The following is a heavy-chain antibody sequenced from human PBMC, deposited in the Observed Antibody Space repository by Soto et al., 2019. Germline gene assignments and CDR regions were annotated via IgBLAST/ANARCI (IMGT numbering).Heavy chain of an antibody. CDR1: GFTFSNAW. V-gene: IGHV3-15*01. CDR2: IKSKTDGGTT. CDR3: TTADRWIQLWYFDY. J-gene: IGHJ4*02. D-gene: IGHD5-18*01. Sequence: GGSLRLSCAASGFTFSNAWMSWVRQAPGKGLEWVGRIKSKTDGGTTDYAAPVKGRFTISRDDSKNTLYLQMNSLKTEDTAMYYCTTADRWIQLWYFDYWGQGTLVTVSS.